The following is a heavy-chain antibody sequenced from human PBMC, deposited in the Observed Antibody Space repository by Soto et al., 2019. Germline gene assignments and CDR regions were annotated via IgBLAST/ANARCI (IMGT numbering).Heavy chain of an antibody. D-gene: IGHD3-10*01. J-gene: IGHJ4*02. CDR2: IYYRGNT. V-gene: IGHV4-31*03. Sequence: QVQLQESGPGLVKPSQTLSLTCTVSGDSISSGGYYWSWIRQPPGRGLEWIGYIYYRGNTYYTPSLKSRLTRSNDTSKNPFSLKLCSVTAADTAVYYWARAIRGGPKIGMRRGGVGPLDDWGQGTLVTVSS. CDR1: GDSISSGGYY. CDR3: ARAIRGGPKIGMRRGGVGPLDD.